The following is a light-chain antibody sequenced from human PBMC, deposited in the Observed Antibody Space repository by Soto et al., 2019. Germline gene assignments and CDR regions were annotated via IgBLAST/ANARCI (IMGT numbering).Light chain of an antibody. CDR2: QVS. CDR3: VQGTHWPWT. V-gene: IGKV2-30*01. CDR1: QGLVYSDGNTF. J-gene: IGKJ1*01. Sequence: DAVMTQSPLSLSVTLGQPASISCRSSQGLVYSDGNTFLNWFHQRPGQSQRRLIYQVSNRDSGVPARFSGSGSGTDYTLTISGVEAEDVGIYYCVQGTHWPWTFGQGTKVQIK.